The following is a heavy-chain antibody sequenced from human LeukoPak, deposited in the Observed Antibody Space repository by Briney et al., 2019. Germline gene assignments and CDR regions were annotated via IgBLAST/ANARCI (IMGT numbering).Heavy chain of an antibody. V-gene: IGHV3-7*01. CDR3: ARIGYSSSSFDY. J-gene: IGHJ4*02. CDR2: IKQDGSHI. D-gene: IGHD6-6*01. CDR1: GFTFSSSW. Sequence: GGSLRLSCVASGFTFSSSWMSWVRQVPGKGLEWVANIKQDGSHIYYVDSLKGRFTISRDNAKNSLYLQMNSLRVEDTAVYYCARIGYSSSSFDYWGQGTLVTVSS.